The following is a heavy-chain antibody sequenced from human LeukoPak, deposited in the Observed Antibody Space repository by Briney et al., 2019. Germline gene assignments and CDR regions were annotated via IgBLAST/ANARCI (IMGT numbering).Heavy chain of an antibody. D-gene: IGHD6-6*01. V-gene: IGHV4-39*01. CDR2: IYYSGST. CDR1: GGSISSSSYY. J-gene: IGHJ6*03. Sequence: SETLSLTCTVSGGSISSSSYYWGWIRQPPGKGLEWIGSIYYSGSTYYNPSLKSRVTISVDTSKNQFSLKLSSVTAADTAVYYCARLRNHSSSWVYYYYMDVWGKGTTVTVSS. CDR3: ARLRNHSSSWVYYYYMDV.